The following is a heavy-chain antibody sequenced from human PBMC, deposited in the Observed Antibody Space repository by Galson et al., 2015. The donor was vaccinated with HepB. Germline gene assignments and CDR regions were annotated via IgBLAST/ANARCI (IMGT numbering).Heavy chain of an antibody. CDR1: GFTFSTNS. CDR2: ISSSSSYK. Sequence: SLRLSCAASGFTFSTNSMNWVRQAPGKGLEWVSSISSSSSYKYYADSVKGRFTISRDNAKNSLYLQMNRLRAEDTAVYYCVRDRTNYEFWSGYNLRGPWFDTWGQGSLVTVSS. V-gene: IGHV3-21*01. CDR3: VRDRTNYEFWSGYNLRGPWFDT. J-gene: IGHJ5*02. D-gene: IGHD3-3*01.